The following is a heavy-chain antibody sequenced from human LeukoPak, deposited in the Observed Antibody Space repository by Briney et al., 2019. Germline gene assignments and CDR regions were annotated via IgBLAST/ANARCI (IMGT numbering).Heavy chain of an antibody. CDR2: INHSGST. CDR1: GGSSSGYY. CDR3: ARLRQQLAIYYYYYMDV. Sequence: PSETLSLTCAVYGGSSSGYYWSWIRQPPGKGLEWIGEINHSGSTNYNPSLKSRVTISVDTSKNQFSLKLSSVTAADTAVYYCARLRQQLAIYYYYYMDVWAKGPRSPSP. V-gene: IGHV4-34*01. D-gene: IGHD6-13*01. J-gene: IGHJ6*03.